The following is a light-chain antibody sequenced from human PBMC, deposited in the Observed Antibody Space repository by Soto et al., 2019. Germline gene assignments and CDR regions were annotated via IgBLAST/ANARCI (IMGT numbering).Light chain of an antibody. CDR3: QQSDSSPGT. Sequence: EIVLTQSPGTLSLSPGERATLSCRASQSISSYLAWYQQKPGQAPRLLIYDASSRATGIPDRFSGSGSGTDFSLTITRLEPADFAVYYCQQSDSSPGTFAQGTKLEIK. J-gene: IGKJ2*01. CDR1: QSISSY. CDR2: DAS. V-gene: IGKV3-20*01.